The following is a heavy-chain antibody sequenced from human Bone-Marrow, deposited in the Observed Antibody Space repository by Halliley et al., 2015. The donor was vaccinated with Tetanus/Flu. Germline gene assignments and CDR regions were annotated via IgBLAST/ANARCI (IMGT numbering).Heavy chain of an antibody. CDR3: ARDAREGDYPRYYYHGMDV. D-gene: IGHD4-17*01. J-gene: IGHJ6*02. Sequence: SLRLSCAASGFTFSRYTMNWVRQAPGKGLEWVSSISSTSTFIYYSDSLKGRFTISRDNAENSLHLQMNGLRVEDTAVYFCARDAREGDYPRYYYHGMDVWGQGTTVTVSS. CDR2: ISSTSTFI. V-gene: IGHV3-21*01. CDR1: GFTFSRYT.